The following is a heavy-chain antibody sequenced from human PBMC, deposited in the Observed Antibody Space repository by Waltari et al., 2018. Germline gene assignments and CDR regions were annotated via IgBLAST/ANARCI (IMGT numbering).Heavy chain of an antibody. Sequence: QVQLVQSGAEVKKPGASVKVSCKVSGYTLTELSMHWVRQAPGKGREWMGGFGPEDGETIYAQKFKGRVTRTEETCTDTAYVELSSRRSEETAGYYCETLADWQWLGGAGGYWGQGTLVTVSS. CDR3: ETLADWQWLGGAGGY. V-gene: IGHV1-24*01. CDR2: FGPEDGET. J-gene: IGHJ4*02. CDR1: GYTLTELS. D-gene: IGHD6-19*01.